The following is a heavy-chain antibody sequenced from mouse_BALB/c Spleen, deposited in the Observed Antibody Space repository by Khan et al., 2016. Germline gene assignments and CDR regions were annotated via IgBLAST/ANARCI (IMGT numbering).Heavy chain of an antibody. Sequence: QIQLVQSGPELKKPGETVKISCRTSGYTFTNYGMNWVKQVPGKDLKWMAWTNTPTGEPAHADDFKGRFVFSLATSASTAYLQSNNHKNEDTATYFCARPDVWGQGTTLTVSS. J-gene: IGHJ2*01. CDR3: ARPDV. CDR1: GYTFTNYG. V-gene: IGHV9-3-1*01. CDR2: TNTPTGEP.